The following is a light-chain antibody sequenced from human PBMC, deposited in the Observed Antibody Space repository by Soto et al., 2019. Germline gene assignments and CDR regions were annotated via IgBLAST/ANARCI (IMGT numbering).Light chain of an antibody. V-gene: IGKV3-20*01. CDR3: QQYGSSRSIT. CDR1: QDIRSS. CDR2: GAS. J-gene: IGKJ5*01. Sequence: EIVMTQSPATLSVSPGERVTLSCRASQDIRSSLAWYQQKPGQAPRLLIYGASSRATGIPDRFSGSGSGTDFTLTISRLEPEDFAVYYCQQYGSSRSITFGQGTRLEIK.